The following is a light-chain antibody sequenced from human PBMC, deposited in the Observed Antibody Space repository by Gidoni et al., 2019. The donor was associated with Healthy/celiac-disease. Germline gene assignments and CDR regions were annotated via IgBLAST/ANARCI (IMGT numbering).Light chain of an antibody. CDR3: QQYYSTPLT. Sequence: DFVLTQSPDSLSASLCERATINCKSSQSVLYYSKNNNYLAWYQQKQGQPPKLRIYWASTRECGVPDRVSGSGSGTDFTLTISSLQAEDVALYYCQQYYSTPLTFGGGTKVEIK. V-gene: IGKV4-1*01. CDR1: QSVLYYSKNNNY. CDR2: WAS. J-gene: IGKJ4*01.